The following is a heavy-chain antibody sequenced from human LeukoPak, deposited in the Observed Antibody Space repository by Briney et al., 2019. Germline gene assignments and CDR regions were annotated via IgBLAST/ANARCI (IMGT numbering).Heavy chain of an antibody. D-gene: IGHD4-17*01. Sequence: PSETLSLTCTVSGGSISSYYWSWIRRPPGKGLEWIGYIYYSGSTNYNPSLKSRVTISVDTSKNQFSLKLSSVTAADTAVYYCASSTVDYFDYWGQGTLVTVSS. CDR3: ASSTVDYFDY. J-gene: IGHJ4*02. CDR2: IYYSGST. V-gene: IGHV4-59*08. CDR1: GGSISSYY.